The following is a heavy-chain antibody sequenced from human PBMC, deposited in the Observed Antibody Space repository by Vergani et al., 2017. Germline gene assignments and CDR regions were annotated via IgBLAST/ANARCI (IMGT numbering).Heavy chain of an antibody. V-gene: IGHV1-69*04. Sequence: QVQLVQSGAEVKKPGSSVKVSCKASGGTFSSYAISWVRQAPGQGLEWMGRIIPILGIANYAQKFQGRVTITADKSTSTAYMELSSLRSEDTAVYYCARGPPIAAAGHYYYCYGMDVWGQGTTVTVSS. D-gene: IGHD6-13*01. CDR1: GGTFSSYA. J-gene: IGHJ6*02. CDR2: IIPILGIA. CDR3: ARGPPIAAAGHYYYCYGMDV.